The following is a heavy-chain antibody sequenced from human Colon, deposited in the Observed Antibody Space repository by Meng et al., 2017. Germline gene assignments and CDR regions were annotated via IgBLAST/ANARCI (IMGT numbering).Heavy chain of an antibody. D-gene: IGHD4-23*01. CDR1: GASVSVHRY. V-gene: IGHV4-4*02. CDR2: IDHRGSA. J-gene: IGHJ4*02. CDR3: ARHGGYYQNF. Sequence: HVQWQGSGPGLVKPSETLSSAAPVSGASVSVHRYWSWVRRPPGRGMEWIGQIDHRGSAYYRPSLNSRVTMSLDKSRNQFSLRLTSVTAADTAVYYCARHGGYYQNFWGQGTLVTVSS.